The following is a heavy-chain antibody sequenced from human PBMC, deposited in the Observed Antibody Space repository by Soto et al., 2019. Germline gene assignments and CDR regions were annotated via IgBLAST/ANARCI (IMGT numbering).Heavy chain of an antibody. Sequence: QVQLVESGGGVVQPGRSLRLSCAASGFTFSSYGMHWVRQAPGKGLEWVAVVWYDGSNKYYADSLKGRFTISRDNSKNTLYLPRNSLRAADTAVYYCARDRAAAVFLDAFDICGHGTMVTVSS. CDR3: ARDRAAAVFLDAFDI. CDR2: VWYDGSNK. J-gene: IGHJ3*02. CDR1: GFTFSSYG. D-gene: IGHD6-13*01. V-gene: IGHV3-33*01.